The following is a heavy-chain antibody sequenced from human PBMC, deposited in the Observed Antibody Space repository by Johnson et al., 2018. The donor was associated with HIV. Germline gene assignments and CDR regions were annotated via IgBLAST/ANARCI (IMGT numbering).Heavy chain of an antibody. D-gene: IGHD6-19*01. CDR1: GFTFSDYY. CDR3: ARIPGSGWEHDAFDI. V-gene: IGHV3-11*04. J-gene: IGHJ3*02. Sequence: VQPVESGGGLVKPGGSLRLSCAVSGFTFSDYYMSWIRQAPERGLEWVSYISSGGGTINYADSVKGRFTISRVNAKNSLYLQMNSLRAEDTAVYYCARIPGSGWEHDAFDIWGQGRMVTVSS. CDR2: ISSGGGTI.